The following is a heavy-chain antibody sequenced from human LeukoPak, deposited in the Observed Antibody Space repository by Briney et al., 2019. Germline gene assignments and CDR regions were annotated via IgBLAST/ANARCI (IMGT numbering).Heavy chain of an antibody. CDR3: ARTASKWELLPIDY. CDR1: GGTFSSYA. J-gene: IGHJ4*02. CDR2: IIPIFGTA. D-gene: IGHD1-26*01. V-gene: IGHV1-69*05. Sequence: GASVKVSCKASGGTFSSYAISWVRQAPGQGLEWMGGIIPIFGTANYAQKFQGRVTITTDESTSTAYMELSSLRSEDTAVYYCARTASKWELLPIDYWGQGTLVTVSS.